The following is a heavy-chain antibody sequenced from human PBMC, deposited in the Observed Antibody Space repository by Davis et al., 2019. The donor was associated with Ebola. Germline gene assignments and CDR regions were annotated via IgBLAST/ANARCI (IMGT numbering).Heavy chain of an antibody. D-gene: IGHD5-18*01. CDR3: ARGRAMATYGYYYGMDV. V-gene: IGHV4-4*02. CDR2: IYHSGST. CDR1: GGSISSSNW. J-gene: IGHJ6*02. Sequence: MPGGSLRLSCAVSGGSISSSNWWSWVRQPPGKGLEWIGEIYHSGSTNYNPSLKSRVTISVDTSKNQFSLKLSSVTAADTAVYYCARGRAMATYGYYYGMDVWGQGTTVTVSS.